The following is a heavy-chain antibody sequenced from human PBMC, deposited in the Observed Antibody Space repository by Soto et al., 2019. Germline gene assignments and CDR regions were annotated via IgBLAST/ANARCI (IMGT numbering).Heavy chain of an antibody. Sequence: LRLSCAASGFAFSSYWMSWVRQAPGKGLEWVANIKKDGSEEYYVDSVRGRFTISRDSAKNSLFLQMNSLRAEDTAVYYCATSSDTGYIFDFWGQGALVTVSS. CDR1: GFAFSSYW. D-gene: IGHD3-9*01. J-gene: IGHJ4*02. CDR2: IKKDGSEE. V-gene: IGHV3-7*01. CDR3: ATSSDTGYIFDF.